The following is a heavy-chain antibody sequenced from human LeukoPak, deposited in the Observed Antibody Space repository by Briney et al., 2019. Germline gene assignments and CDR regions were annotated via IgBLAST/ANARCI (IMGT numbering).Heavy chain of an antibody. Sequence: ASVKVSCKASGYTFTGYYMHWVRQAPGQGLEWMGWINPNSGGTNYAQKFQGWVTMTRDTSISTAYMELSRLRSDDTAVYYCARGERPNEYISSWHPSSAEYFQHWGQGTLVTVSS. CDR1: GYTFTGYY. D-gene: IGHD6-13*01. CDR3: ARGERPNEYISSWHPSSAEYFQH. V-gene: IGHV1-2*04. J-gene: IGHJ1*01. CDR2: INPNSGGT.